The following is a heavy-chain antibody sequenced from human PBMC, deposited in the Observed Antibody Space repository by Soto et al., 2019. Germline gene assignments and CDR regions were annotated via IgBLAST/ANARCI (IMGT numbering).Heavy chain of an antibody. J-gene: IGHJ5*02. V-gene: IGHV1-18*01. D-gene: IGHD3-16*02. CDR1: GYTFTSYG. CDR2: ISAYNGNT. Sequence: ASVKVSCKASGYTFTSYGISWVRQAPGQGLEWLGWISAYNGNTNYAQKLQGRVTMTTDTSTSTAYMELRSLRSDDTAVYYCARSGVDYIWGSYRFPQWFDPWGQGTLVTVSS. CDR3: ARSGVDYIWGSYRFPQWFDP.